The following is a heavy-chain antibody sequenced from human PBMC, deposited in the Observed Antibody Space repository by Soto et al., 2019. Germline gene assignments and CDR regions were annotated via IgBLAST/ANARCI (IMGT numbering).Heavy chain of an antibody. Sequence: EVQLVESGGGLVQPGRSLRLSCAASGFTFDDYAMHWVRQTPGKGLEWVSGISWNSGKIGYADSVKGRFTISRDNAKNSLYLQMNSLRAEDTALYYCAKDLGRGYWGQVTLVTVSS. V-gene: IGHV3-9*01. CDR2: ISWNSGKI. CDR3: AKDLGRGY. J-gene: IGHJ4*02. CDR1: GFTFDDYA. D-gene: IGHD6-13*01.